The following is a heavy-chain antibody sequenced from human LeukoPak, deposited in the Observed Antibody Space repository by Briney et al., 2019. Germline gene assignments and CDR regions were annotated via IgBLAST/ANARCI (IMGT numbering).Heavy chain of an antibody. J-gene: IGHJ5*02. CDR3: ARDYGWFDP. Sequence: GGSLRLSCAASGFSFSRYWMSWVRQAPGKGLEWVANIKQDGSEKNYVESVKGRFTISRDNAKNSLYLQTNSLRAEDTAVYYCARDYGWFDPWGQGTLVTVSS. CDR2: IKQDGSEK. CDR1: GFSFSRYW. V-gene: IGHV3-7*03. D-gene: IGHD3-10*01.